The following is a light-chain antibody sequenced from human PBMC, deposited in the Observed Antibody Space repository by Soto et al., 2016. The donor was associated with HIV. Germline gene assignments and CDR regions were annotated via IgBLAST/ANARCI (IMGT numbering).Light chain of an antibody. CDR1: QDINNY. Sequence: DIQMTQSPSSLSASVGDTVTITCRASQDINNYLAWFQQKPGKAPKSLIYGASTLQSGVSSKFSGSRSGAVFTHTISSLQPEDFGTYYCQQSSETPRTFGQGAKVLI. J-gene: IGKJ1*01. V-gene: IGKV1-16*02. CDR3: QQSSETPRT. CDR2: GAS.